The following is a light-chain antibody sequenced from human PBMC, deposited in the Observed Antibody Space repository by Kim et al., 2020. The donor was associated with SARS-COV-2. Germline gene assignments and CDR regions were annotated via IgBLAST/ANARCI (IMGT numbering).Light chain of an antibody. CDR1: SLRSYD. CDR3: NSRDSSGNHLYV. Sequence: LGQTVKITCKGNSLRSYDASWYQQKPGQDPVLVIYGKNNRPSGIPDRFSGSSSGNTASLTITGAQAEDEADYYCNSRDSSGNHLYVFGTGTKVTVL. V-gene: IGLV3-19*01. J-gene: IGLJ1*01. CDR2: GKN.